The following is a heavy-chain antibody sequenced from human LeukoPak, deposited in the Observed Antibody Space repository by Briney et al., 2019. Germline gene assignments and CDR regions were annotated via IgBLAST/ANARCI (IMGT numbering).Heavy chain of an antibody. Sequence: PSETLSLTCTVSGGSITSDGVFWSWIRQPAGKGLEWVGRVSSSGSTYYNPSLRSRVTISLDTSKNQFALRLSAVTAADTAVYYCARGFGHWLVRYWGQGTLVTVSS. CDR1: GGSITSDGVF. CDR2: VSSSGST. J-gene: IGHJ4*02. D-gene: IGHD6-19*01. V-gene: IGHV4-61*02. CDR3: ARGFGHWLVRY.